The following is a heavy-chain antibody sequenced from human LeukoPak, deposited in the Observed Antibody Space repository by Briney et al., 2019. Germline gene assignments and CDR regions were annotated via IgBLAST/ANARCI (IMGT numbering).Heavy chain of an antibody. CDR2: IYHSGST. J-gene: IGHJ6*02. D-gene: IGHD1-26*01. V-gene: IGHV4-30-2*01. Sequence: SQTLSLTCAVSGGSISSGGYSWSWIRQPPGKGLEWIGYIYHSGSTYYNPSLKSRVTISVDRSKNQFSLKLSSVTAADTAVYYCARGGSYQWYYGMDVWGQGTTVTVSS. CDR3: ARGGSYQWYYGMDV. CDR1: GGSISSGGYS.